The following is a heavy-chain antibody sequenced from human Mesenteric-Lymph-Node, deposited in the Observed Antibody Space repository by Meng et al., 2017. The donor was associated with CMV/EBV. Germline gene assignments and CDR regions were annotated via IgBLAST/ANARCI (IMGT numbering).Heavy chain of an antibody. D-gene: IGHD3-10*01. CDR2: ISPYTGNT. V-gene: IGHV1-18*04. CDR1: GYTFTSHG. J-gene: IGHJ5*02. Sequence: KISCKASGYTFTSHGITWVRQAPGQGPEWMGWISPYTGNTNYAQKFQGRVIMTTDTSTSTAYMELRSLRSDDTAVYYCARDVYGSGTPWGQGVLVTVSS. CDR3: ARDVYGSGTP.